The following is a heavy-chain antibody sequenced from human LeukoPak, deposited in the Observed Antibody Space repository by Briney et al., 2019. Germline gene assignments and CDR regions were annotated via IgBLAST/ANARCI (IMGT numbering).Heavy chain of an antibody. Sequence: SETLSLTCTVSGGSISSYYWSWIRQPPGKGLEWIGYIYYTGSINYNPSLKSRVTISVDTSKNQFSLKLSSVTAADTAVYYCAGGLSSGSYHPPAEYFQHWGQGTLVTVSS. CDR1: GGSISSYY. V-gene: IGHV4-59*01. J-gene: IGHJ1*01. CDR2: IYYTGSI. CDR3: AGGLSSGSYHPPAEYFQH. D-gene: IGHD1-26*01.